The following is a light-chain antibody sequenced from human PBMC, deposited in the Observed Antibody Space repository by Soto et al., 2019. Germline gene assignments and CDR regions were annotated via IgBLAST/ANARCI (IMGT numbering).Light chain of an antibody. Sequence: QSALTQPPSASGSPGQSVTISCTGTSSDVGAYNYVSWYQQLPGKAPKLIIYEVSKRPSGVPDRFSGSKSGNTASLTVSGIHAEDEADYCCTSYAGTYSCFYGFGTGTKVTVL. V-gene: IGLV2-8*01. CDR2: EVS. J-gene: IGLJ1*01. CDR1: SSDVGAYNY. CDR3: TSYAGTYSCFYG.